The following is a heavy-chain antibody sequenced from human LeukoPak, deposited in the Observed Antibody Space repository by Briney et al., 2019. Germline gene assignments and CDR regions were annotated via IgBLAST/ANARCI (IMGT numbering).Heavy chain of an antibody. V-gene: IGHV4-59*01. J-gene: IGHJ4*02. Sequence: SETLSLTCTVSGGSISGSYWSCIRQPPGKGLEWIAYIFYSGKTNYSPSLKSRVTISVDTSKNQFSLNLSSVTAADTAVYYCARGAGWWDYWGQGTLVTVSS. CDR3: ARGAGWWDY. D-gene: IGHD2-15*01. CDR1: GGSISGSY. CDR2: IFYSGKT.